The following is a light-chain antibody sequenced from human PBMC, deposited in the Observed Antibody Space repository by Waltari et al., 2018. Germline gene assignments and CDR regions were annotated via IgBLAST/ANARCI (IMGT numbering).Light chain of an antibody. CDR2: EVS. J-gene: IGLJ1*01. CDR1: SSDAGRSNY. V-gene: IGLV2-14*01. CDR3: SSYTSSSTYV. Sequence: QPALTQPASVSGSPGHSITISCTGTSSDAGRSNYVAWYQQHPGKAPKLMIYEVSHRPSGVSHRFSGSKSGNTASLTISGLQAEDEADYYCSSYTSSSTYVFGTGTKVTVL.